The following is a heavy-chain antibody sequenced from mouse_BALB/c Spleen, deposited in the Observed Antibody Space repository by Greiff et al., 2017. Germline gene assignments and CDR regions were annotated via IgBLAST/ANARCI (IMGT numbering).Heavy chain of an antibody. CDR1: GFTFSDYY. CDR2: ISDGGSYT. J-gene: IGHJ2*01. V-gene: IGHV5-4*02. Sequence: EVKLMESGGGLVKPGGSLKLSCAASGFTFSDYYMYWVRQTPEKRLEWVATISDGGSYTYYPDSVKGRFTISRDNAKNNLYLQMSSLKSEDTAMYYCARGSTMITLFDYWGQGTTLTVSS. CDR3: ARGSTMITLFDY. D-gene: IGHD2-4*01.